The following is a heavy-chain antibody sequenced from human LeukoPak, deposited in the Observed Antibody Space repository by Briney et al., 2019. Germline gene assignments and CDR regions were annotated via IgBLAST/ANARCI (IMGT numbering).Heavy chain of an antibody. Sequence: ASVKVSCKASGYTFTSYGISWVRQAPGQGLEWMGWISAYNGNTNYAQKLQGRVTMTTDTSTSTAYMELRSLRSDDTAVYYCARDDVYYGSGSFSYWGQGTLVTVSS. CDR2: ISAYNGNT. D-gene: IGHD3-10*01. CDR1: GYTFTSYG. CDR3: ARDDVYYGSGSFSY. V-gene: IGHV1-18*01. J-gene: IGHJ4*02.